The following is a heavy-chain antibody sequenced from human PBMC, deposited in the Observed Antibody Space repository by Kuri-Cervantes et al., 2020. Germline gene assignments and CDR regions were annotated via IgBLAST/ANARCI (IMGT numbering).Heavy chain of an antibody. Sequence: ASVKVSCKASGYTFTSYGISWVRQAPGQGLEWMGWMNPNSGNTGYAQKFQGRVTMTRNTSISTAYMELSSLRSEDTAVYYCARGVLEWLFPVPYYYYYYMDVWGQGTTVTVSS. V-gene: IGHV1-8*02. D-gene: IGHD3-3*01. CDR2: MNPNSGNT. J-gene: IGHJ6*03. CDR3: ARGVLEWLFPVPYYYYYYMDV. CDR1: GYTFTSYG.